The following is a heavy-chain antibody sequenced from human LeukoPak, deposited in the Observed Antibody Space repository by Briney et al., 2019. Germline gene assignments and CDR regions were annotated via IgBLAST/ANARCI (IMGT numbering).Heavy chain of an antibody. CDR3: ARTAGPYYSYGSNWFDP. V-gene: IGHV4-30-4*08. CDR1: GGSISSGDYY. J-gene: IGHJ5*02. Sequence: PSQTLSLTCTVSGGSISSGDYYWSWIRQPPGKGLEWIGYIYYSGSTYYNPSLKSRVTISVDTSKNQFSLKLSSVTAADTAVYYCARTAGPYYSYGSNWFDPWGQGTLVTVSS. D-gene: IGHD5-18*01. CDR2: IYYSGST.